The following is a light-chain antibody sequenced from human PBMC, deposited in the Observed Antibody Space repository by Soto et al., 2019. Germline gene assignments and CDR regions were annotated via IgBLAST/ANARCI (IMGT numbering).Light chain of an antibody. V-gene: IGKV1-5*03. J-gene: IGKJ1*01. CDR1: QSTSTW. CDR3: QQYITYPYA. Sequence: DIQMTQSPSTLSASVGDRVTITCRASQSTSTWLAWYQQRPGKTPKLLISEASKLESGVPSRFSGSGSGTEFTLTISSLQPDVFATYYCQQYITYPYAFGQGTKVEIK. CDR2: EAS.